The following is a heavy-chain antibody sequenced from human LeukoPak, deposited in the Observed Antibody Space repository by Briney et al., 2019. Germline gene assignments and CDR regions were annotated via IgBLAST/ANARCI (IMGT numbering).Heavy chain of an antibody. J-gene: IGHJ4*02. Sequence: GRSLRLSCAASGFTFGTYSMHWVRQAPGKGLEWVAIISSAGTIINYADSVRGRFSISRDNSRNTLYLQMDSLRTEDTAVYYCAKDHRWLVDYWGQGTVVTVSS. V-gene: IGHV3-30-3*01. CDR3: AKDHRWLVDY. CDR1: GFTFGTYS. D-gene: IGHD6-19*01. CDR2: ISSAGTII.